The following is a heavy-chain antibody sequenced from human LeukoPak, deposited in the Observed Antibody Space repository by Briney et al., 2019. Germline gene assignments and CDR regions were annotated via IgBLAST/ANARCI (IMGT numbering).Heavy chain of an antibody. Sequence: GSLRLSCAASGFTFSSYAMHWVRQAPGKGLEWVAVISYDGSNKYYADSVKGRFTISRDNSKNTLYLQMNSLRAEDTAVYYCAKRSAESSGYFDYWGQGTRVTVSS. CDR3: AKRSAESSGYFDY. D-gene: IGHD6-19*01. J-gene: IGHJ4*02. CDR2: ISYDGSNK. V-gene: IGHV3-30*04. CDR1: GFTFSSYA.